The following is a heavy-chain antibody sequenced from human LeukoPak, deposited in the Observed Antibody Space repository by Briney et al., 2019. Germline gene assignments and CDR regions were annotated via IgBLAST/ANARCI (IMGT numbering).Heavy chain of an antibody. CDR1: GFTFSSYG. CDR3: AKDLSGYFDL. V-gene: IGHV3-30*18. D-gene: IGHD3-3*02. J-gene: IGHJ2*01. Sequence: PGGSLRLSCAASGFTFSSYGMHWVRQAPGKGLEWVAVISYDGSNKYYADSVKGRFTISRDNSKSTLYLQMNSLRAEDTAVYYCAKDLSGYFDLWGRGTLVTVSS. CDR2: ISYDGSNK.